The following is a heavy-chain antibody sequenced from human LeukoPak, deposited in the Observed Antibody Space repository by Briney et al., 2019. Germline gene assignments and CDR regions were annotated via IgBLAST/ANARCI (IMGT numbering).Heavy chain of an antibody. CDR1: GYTFTVYY. V-gene: IGHV1-2*02. D-gene: IGHD3-22*01. Sequence: EASVTVSFKASGYTFTVYYMHWVRQAPGQGLEWMGWINPNSGGTNYAQKFQGRVTMTRDTSISTAYMELSRLRSDDTAVYYCARDGGDHDYYDSSGYPDYWGQGTLVTVSS. CDR3: ARDGGDHDYYDSSGYPDY. CDR2: INPNSGGT. J-gene: IGHJ4*02.